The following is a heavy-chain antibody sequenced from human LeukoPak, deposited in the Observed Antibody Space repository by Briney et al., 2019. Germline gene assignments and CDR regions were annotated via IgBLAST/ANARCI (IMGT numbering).Heavy chain of an antibody. CDR3: ARDYVKAVAGTNPLDP. CDR2: MSPNSGNT. Sequence: ASVKVSCKASGYTFTSYDINWVRQATEQGLEWLGWMSPNSGNTGYVQKFQGRVTMTRNTSITTAYMELSSLRSEDTAVYYCARDYVKAVAGTNPLDPWGQGTLVTVSS. J-gene: IGHJ5*02. V-gene: IGHV1-8*01. CDR1: GYTFTSYD. D-gene: IGHD6-19*01.